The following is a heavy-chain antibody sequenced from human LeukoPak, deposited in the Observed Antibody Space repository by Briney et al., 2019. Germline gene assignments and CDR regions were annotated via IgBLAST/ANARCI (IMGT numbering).Heavy chain of an antibody. D-gene: IGHD1-26*01. J-gene: IGHJ2*01. V-gene: IGHV1-2*02. CDR2: INPNSGGT. Sequence: ASVKVSCKASGYTFTGYYMHWVRQAPGQGLEWMGWINPNSGGTNYAQKFQGRVTMTRDTSISTAYMELSRLRSDDTAVYYCARDPSGSYYDWYFDLWGRGTLVTVSS. CDR1: GYTFTGYY. CDR3: ARDPSGSYYDWYFDL.